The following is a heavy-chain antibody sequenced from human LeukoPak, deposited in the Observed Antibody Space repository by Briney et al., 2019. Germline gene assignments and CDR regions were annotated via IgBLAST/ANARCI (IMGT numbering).Heavy chain of an antibody. CDR1: GFTFSSYW. Sequence: PGGSLRLSCAASGFTFSSYWMHWVRQAPGKGLVWVSRINSDGGSTSYADSVKGRFTISRDNAKNTLYLQMNSLSAEDTAVYYCAKGVGATATYYYYYMDVWGKGTTVTVSS. D-gene: IGHD1-26*01. CDR2: INSDGGST. J-gene: IGHJ6*03. V-gene: IGHV3-74*01. CDR3: AKGVGATATYYYYYMDV.